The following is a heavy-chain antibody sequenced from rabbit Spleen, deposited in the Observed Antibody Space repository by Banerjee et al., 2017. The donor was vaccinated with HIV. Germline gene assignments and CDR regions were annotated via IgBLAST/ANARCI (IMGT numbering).Heavy chain of an antibody. V-gene: IGHV1S45*01. D-gene: IGHD8-1*01. Sequence: LEESGGGLVKPGGTLTLTCTVSGFSFSSNWICWVRQAPGKGLEWIACIDTSDGDTDYANWPKGRFTISKASSTTVTLKMTSLTAADTATYFCARDTGTSFSTYGMDLWGQGTLVTVS. CDR2: IDTSDGDT. J-gene: IGHJ6*01. CDR3: ARDTGTSFSTYGMDL. CDR1: GFSFSSNW.